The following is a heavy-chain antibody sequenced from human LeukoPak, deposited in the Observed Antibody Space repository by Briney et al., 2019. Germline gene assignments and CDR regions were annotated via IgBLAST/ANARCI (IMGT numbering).Heavy chain of an antibody. V-gene: IGHV3-7*01. CDR2: IQEDGSEK. CDR1: GFIVSANY. Sequence: QPGGSLTLSCAASGFIVSANYMSWVRRAPGKGLEWVANIQEDGSEKNYVDSVKGRFTISRDNAKNALFLQMNRLRAEDTAVYYCATLSYYDSSGDFDYWGQGTLVTVSS. J-gene: IGHJ4*02. D-gene: IGHD3-22*01. CDR3: ATLSYYDSSGDFDY.